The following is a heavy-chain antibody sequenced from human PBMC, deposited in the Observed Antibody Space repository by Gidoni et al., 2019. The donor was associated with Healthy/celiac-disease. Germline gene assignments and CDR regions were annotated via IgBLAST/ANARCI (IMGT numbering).Heavy chain of an antibody. V-gene: IGHV4-34*01. J-gene: IGHJ4*02. CDR1: GGSFSGYD. CDR3: ARFLRGRTKFFDY. Sequence: QGPLQQFGPALLTPSVTLPLPCAAYGGSFSGYDWSWIRKPPGKGLEWIGAINHSGSTNSNPTLKSRVTISVDTSKNQFSLKLSSVTDADTAVYYCARFLRGRTKFFDYWGQGTLVTVSS. CDR2: INHSGST. D-gene: IGHD3-16*01.